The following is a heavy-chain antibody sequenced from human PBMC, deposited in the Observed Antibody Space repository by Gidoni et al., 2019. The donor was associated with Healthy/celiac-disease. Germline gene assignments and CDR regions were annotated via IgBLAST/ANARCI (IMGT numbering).Heavy chain of an antibody. CDR1: GFTFGDYA. CDR2: IRSKAYGWTT. V-gene: IGHV3-49*05. D-gene: IGHD2-2*01. Sequence: EVQLVESGGGLVKPGRSLRLSCTASGFTFGDYAMSWFRQAPGKGLEWVGFIRSKAYGWTTEYAASVKGRFTISRDDSKSIAYLQMNSLKTEDTAVYYCTRVHHCSSTSCPFLDYWGQGTLVTVSS. CDR3: TRVHHCSSTSCPFLDY. J-gene: IGHJ4*02.